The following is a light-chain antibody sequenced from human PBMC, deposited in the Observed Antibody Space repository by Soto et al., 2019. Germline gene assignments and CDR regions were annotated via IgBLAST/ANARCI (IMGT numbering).Light chain of an antibody. CDR1: QDNNNF. CDR2: EAS. J-gene: IGKJ2*01. Sequence: DIQMTQSPSSLSASVGDSVTITCQASQDNNNFLNWYQQKPGKAPKLLIYEASNLATGVPLRFTGSGSGTHFIFAISSLQPEDVGTYYCQQYSYLPYTFGQGTKLEIK. CDR3: QQYSYLPYT. V-gene: IGKV1-33*01.